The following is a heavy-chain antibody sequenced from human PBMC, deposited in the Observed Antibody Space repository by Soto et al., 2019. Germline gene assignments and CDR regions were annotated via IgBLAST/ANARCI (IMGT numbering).Heavy chain of an antibody. J-gene: IGHJ5*02. CDR2: ISGSGGST. CDR3: AKVPGRDYDLDFWFDP. D-gene: IGHD3-3*01. Sequence: GGSLRLSCAASGFTFSSYAMSWVRQAPGKGLEWVSAISGSGGSTYYADSVKGRFTILRDNSKNTLYLQMNSLRAEDTAVYYCAKVPGRDYDLDFWFDPWGQGTLVTVSS. CDR1: GFTFSSYA. V-gene: IGHV3-23*01.